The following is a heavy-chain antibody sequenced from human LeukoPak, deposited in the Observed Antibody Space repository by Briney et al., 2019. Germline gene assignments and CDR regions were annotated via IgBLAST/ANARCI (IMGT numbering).Heavy chain of an antibody. Sequence: VANIKQDGTEKYYVDSVKGRFTISRDNSKNTLYLQMNSLRAEDMAVYYCARDLEGSMDVWGQGTTVTVSS. D-gene: IGHD1-1*01. J-gene: IGHJ6*02. V-gene: IGHV3-7*03. CDR2: IKQDGTEK. CDR3: ARDLEGSMDV.